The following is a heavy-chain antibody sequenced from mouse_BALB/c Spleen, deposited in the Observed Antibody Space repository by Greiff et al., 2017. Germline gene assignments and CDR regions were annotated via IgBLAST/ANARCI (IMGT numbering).Heavy chain of an antibody. CDR2: IWSGGST. D-gene: IGHD1-1*01. V-gene: IGHV2-2*02. Sequence: VMLVESGPGLVQPSQSLSITCTVSGFSLTSYGVHWVRQSPGKGLEWLGVIWSGGSTDYNAAFISRLSISKDNSKSQVFFKMNSLQANDTAIYYCARNKYYGSSYAMDYWGQGTSVTVSS. CDR3: ARNKYYGSSYAMDY. CDR1: GFSLTSYG. J-gene: IGHJ4*01.